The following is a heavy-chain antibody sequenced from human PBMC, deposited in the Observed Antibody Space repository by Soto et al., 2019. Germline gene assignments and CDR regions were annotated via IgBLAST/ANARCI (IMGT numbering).Heavy chain of an antibody. CDR3: ATSGGSYSDY. D-gene: IGHD1-26*01. V-gene: IGHV4-31*03. Sequence: SETLSLTCIVSGGYISSGGYYWSWIRQLPGKGLEWIGYIYFSGGTYYNPSLKSRLTISLDTSKNQFSLNLGSVTAADTAVYFCATSGGSYSDYWGRGTLVTVS. CDR1: GGYISSGGYY. J-gene: IGHJ4*02. CDR2: IYFSGGT.